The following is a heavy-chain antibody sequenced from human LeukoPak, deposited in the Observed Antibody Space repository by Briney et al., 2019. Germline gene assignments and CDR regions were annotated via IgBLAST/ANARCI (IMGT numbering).Heavy chain of an antibody. CDR3: ARDLVTVTKGFDI. Sequence: SGTLSLTCAVSADSFSSRYWTWIRQSPGKGLEWIGYISYIGSTNYNPSLKSRVTISIDTSKNQFSLKLRSVTAADTAVYYCARDLVTVTKGFDIWGQGTMVSVSS. V-gene: IGHV4-59*11. CDR1: ADSFSSRY. D-gene: IGHD4-17*01. CDR2: ISYIGST. J-gene: IGHJ3*02.